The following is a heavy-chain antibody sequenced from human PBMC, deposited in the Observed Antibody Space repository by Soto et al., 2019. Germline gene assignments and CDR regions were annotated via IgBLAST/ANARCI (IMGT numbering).Heavy chain of an antibody. CDR1: GDSISRGGYY. CDR2: IYHSGST. Sequence: QVQLQESGPELVKPSQTLSLSCTVSGDSISRGGYYWNWIRQHPRKGLELIGSIYHSGSTNYNPSRKSRVTITVDTSKNQLSLELTNVTAADTAVYYCVRDRAGAYGLVWFGPWCQGSLVIVSS. J-gene: IGHJ5*02. V-gene: IGHV4-31*03. D-gene: IGHD2-21*01. CDR3: VRDRAGAYGLVWFGP.